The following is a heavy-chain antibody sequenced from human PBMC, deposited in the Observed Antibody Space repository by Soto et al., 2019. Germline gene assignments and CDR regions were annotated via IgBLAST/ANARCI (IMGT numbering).Heavy chain of an antibody. CDR2: IYYSGST. CDR3: ARHSYLGYGDYVFLLGWFDP. J-gene: IGHJ5*02. Sequence: QLQLQESGPGLVKPSETLSLTCTVSGGSISSSSYYWGWIRQPPGKGLEWIGSIYYSGSTYYNPSLKSRVPISVDTSKNQFSLKLSSVTAADTAVYYCARHSYLGYGDYVFLLGWFDPWGQGTLVTVSS. D-gene: IGHD4-17*01. V-gene: IGHV4-39*01. CDR1: GGSISSSSYY.